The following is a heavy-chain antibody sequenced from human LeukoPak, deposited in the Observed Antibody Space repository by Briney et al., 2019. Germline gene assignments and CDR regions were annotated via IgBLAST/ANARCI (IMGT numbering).Heavy chain of an antibody. CDR2: IYYSGST. J-gene: IGHJ5*02. Sequence: SETLSLTCTVSGGSISSYYWSWIRQPPGKGLEWIGYIYYSGSTNYNPSLKSRVTISVDTSKNQFSLKLSSVTAADTAVYYCAREGYAWFGALDLWGQGTLVTVSS. D-gene: IGHD3-10*01. CDR3: AREGYAWFGALDL. V-gene: IGHV4-59*01. CDR1: GGSISSYY.